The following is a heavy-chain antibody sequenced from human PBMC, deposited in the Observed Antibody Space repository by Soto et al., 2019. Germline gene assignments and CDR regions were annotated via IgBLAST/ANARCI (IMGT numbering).Heavy chain of an antibody. V-gene: IGHV1-69*13. D-gene: IGHD1-1*01. CDR3: ARNGTLTGYSYGMDV. CDR1: GGTFSDST. CDR2: IIPIFDTA. J-gene: IGHJ6*02. Sequence: GASVKVSCKASGGTFSDSTINWVRQAPGQRLEWMGGIIPIFDTANYAEKFQGRVTITADESTSTSFMEVSSLRSGDTAVYYCARNGTLTGYSYGMDVWGQGTMVTVSS.